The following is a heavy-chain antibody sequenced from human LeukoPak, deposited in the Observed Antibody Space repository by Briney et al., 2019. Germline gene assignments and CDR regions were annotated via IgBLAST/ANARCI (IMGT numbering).Heavy chain of an antibody. J-gene: IGHJ4*02. D-gene: IGHD6-19*01. V-gene: IGHV4-34*01. Sequence: NASETLSLTCAVYGGSFSGYYCSWIRQLPGKGLEWIGEINHSGSTNYNPSLKSRVTISVDTSKNQFSLKLSSVTAADTAVYYCASLQQWLAPIDYWGQGTLVTVSS. CDR2: INHSGST. CDR3: ASLQQWLAPIDY. CDR1: GGSFSGYY.